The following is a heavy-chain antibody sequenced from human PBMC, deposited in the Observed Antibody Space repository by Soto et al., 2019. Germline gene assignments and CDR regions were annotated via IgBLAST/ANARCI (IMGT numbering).Heavy chain of an antibody. CDR1: GGSISSSSYY. CDR2: IYYSGST. V-gene: IGHV4-39*01. D-gene: IGHD2-8*01. J-gene: IGHJ5*02. CDR3: ARRRSGYCTHGVCYTVSWFDP. Sequence: QLQLQESGPGLVKPSETLSLTCTVSGGSISSSSYYWGWIRQPPGKGLEWIGSIYYSGSTYYNPSLKSRVTISVDTSKTQFSLKLSSVTAADTAVYYCARRRSGYCTHGVCYTVSWFDPWGQGTLVTVSS.